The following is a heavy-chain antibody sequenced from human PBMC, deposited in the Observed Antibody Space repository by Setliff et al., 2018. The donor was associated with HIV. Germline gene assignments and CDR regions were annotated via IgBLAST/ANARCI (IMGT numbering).Heavy chain of an antibody. CDR2: IEQDGSAK. D-gene: IGHD3-22*01. J-gene: IGHJ3*02. V-gene: IGHV3-7*01. CDR1: DFTFSSYW. Sequence: GGSLRLSCAASDFTFSSYWMNWVRQAPGKGLQWVASIEQDGSAKYYVDSVKGRFTISRDNSKNTLYLQMNSLRAEDTAVYYCARGGKWDSSGSSAFDIWGQGKMVTVSS. CDR3: ARGGKWDSSGSSAFDI.